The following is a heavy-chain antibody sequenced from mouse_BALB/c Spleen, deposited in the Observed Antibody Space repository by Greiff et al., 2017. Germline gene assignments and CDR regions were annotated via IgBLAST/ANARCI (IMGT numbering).Heavy chain of an antibody. Sequence: VQLQQSGAELVRPGVSVKISCKGSGYTFTDYAMHWVKQSHAKSLEWIGVISTYYGDASYNQKFKGKATMTVDKSSSTAYMELARLTSEDSAIYYCARGDGYYDWYFDVWGAGTTVTVSS. CDR2: ISTYYGDA. V-gene: IGHV1S137*01. J-gene: IGHJ1*01. D-gene: IGHD2-3*01. CDR3: ARGDGYYDWYFDV. CDR1: GYTFTDYA.